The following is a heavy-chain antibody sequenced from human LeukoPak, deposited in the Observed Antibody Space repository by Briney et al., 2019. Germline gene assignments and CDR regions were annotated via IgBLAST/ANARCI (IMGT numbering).Heavy chain of an antibody. J-gene: IGHJ4*02. D-gene: IGHD3-16*01. CDR3: GRDSLGGDY. V-gene: IGHV3-33*08. Sequence: PGGSLRLSCAAPGFSFSTFGMHWARRAPGKGLEWVAVIWNDGSKKFYAESVKGRFTISRDNSQNTLYLQMNRLRAEDTAVYYCGRDSLGGDYWGQGTLVTVSS. CDR2: IWNDGSKK. CDR1: GFSFSTFG.